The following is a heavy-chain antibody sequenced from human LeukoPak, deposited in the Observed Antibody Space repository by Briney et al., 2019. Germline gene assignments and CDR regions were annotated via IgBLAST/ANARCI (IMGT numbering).Heavy chain of an antibody. CDR2: IIPLLGIT. CDR1: GYTFTGYY. D-gene: IGHD3-16*01. Sequence: SVKVSCKASGYTFTGYYMHWVRQAPGQGLEWVGRIIPLLGITNHAQKLEGRVTVTADTSTNTAYMELSSLISDDTAVYYCARARTMITFGGIRHAFDIWGQGTLVTVSS. J-gene: IGHJ3*02. V-gene: IGHV1-69*04. CDR3: ARARTMITFGGIRHAFDI.